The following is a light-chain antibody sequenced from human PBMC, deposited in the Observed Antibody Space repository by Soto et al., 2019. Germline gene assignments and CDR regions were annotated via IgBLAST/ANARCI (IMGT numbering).Light chain of an antibody. J-gene: IGLJ1*01. CDR1: SSDVGSYNL. V-gene: IGLV2-23*02. CDR3: CSYAGSSTYV. CDR2: EVS. Sequence: QSALTQPASVSGSPGQSITISCTGTSSDVGSYNLVSWYQQHPGKAPKLMIYEVSKRPSGVSSRFSGSKSGNTASLTISGLQAEDEADYYCCSYAGSSTYVFRTGTKVTVL.